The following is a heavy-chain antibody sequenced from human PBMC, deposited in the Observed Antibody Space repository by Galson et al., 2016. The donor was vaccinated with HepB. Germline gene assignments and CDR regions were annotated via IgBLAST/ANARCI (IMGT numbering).Heavy chain of an antibody. J-gene: IGHJ4*02. CDR3: TRDNSYYFDY. CDR2: IRSKAYGGTP. Sequence: ASGFTFGDHAMTWVRQAPEKGLEWVGFIRSKAYGGTPEYAASVEDRFTISRDDSKSIAYLQMNSLKAEDTAVYYCTRDNSYYFDYWGQGTPVTVSS. V-gene: IGHV3-49*04. CDR1: GFTFGDHA.